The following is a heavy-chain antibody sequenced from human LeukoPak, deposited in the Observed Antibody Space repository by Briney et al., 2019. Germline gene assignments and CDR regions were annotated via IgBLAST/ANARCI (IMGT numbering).Heavy chain of an antibody. D-gene: IGHD6-19*01. Sequence: SETLSLTCTVSGGSISSYYWSWIRQPPGKGLEWIGYIYYSGSTNYNPSLKSRVTISVDTSKNQFSLKLSSVTAADTAVYYCARQRSPPTTVPSGWYIPSYYYYGTDVWGQGTTVTVSS. CDR3: ARQRSPPTTVPSGWYIPSYYYYGTDV. V-gene: IGHV4-59*08. J-gene: IGHJ6*02. CDR2: IYYSGST. CDR1: GGSISSYY.